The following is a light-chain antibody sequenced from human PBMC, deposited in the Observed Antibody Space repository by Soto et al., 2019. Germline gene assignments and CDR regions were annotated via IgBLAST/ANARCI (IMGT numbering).Light chain of an antibody. Sequence: EVGWTQSPGTLSLSPGERATLSCRASQTVRNNYLAWYQQKPGQAPRLLIYDASGRATGIPDRFSGGGSGTDFTLTISRLEPEDFAVYYCQPFSSYPPTFGGGTKVDIK. CDR2: DAS. J-gene: IGKJ4*01. CDR1: QTVRNNY. CDR3: QPFSSYPPT. V-gene: IGKV3-20*01.